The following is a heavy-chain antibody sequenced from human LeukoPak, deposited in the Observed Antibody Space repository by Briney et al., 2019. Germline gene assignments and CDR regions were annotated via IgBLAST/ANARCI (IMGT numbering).Heavy chain of an antibody. V-gene: IGHV4-34*01. D-gene: IGHD3-22*01. CDR2: INHSGST. CDR3: ARGVARTYYSDTSGYAAADY. J-gene: IGHJ4*02. CDR1: GESFSGYY. Sequence: SETLSLTCAVYGESFSGYYWSWIRQPPGKGLEWIGEINHSGSTNYNPSLKSRVTISVDTSKNQFSLKLSSVTAADKAVYYCARGVARTYYSDTSGYAAADYWGQGTLVTVSS.